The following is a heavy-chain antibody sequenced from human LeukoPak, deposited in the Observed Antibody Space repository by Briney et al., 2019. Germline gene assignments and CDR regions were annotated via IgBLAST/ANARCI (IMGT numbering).Heavy chain of an antibody. J-gene: IGHJ2*01. CDR2: ISSRGSTI. V-gene: IGHV3-48*03. CDR3: AKGYSSGWYSWWYFDL. D-gene: IGHD6-19*01. Sequence: QPGGSLRLSCAASGFTFSSYEMNWVRQAPGKGPEWVSYISSRGSTIYYADSVKGRFTISRDNAKNSLYLQMNSLRAEDTAVYYCAKGYSSGWYSWWYFDLWGRGTLVTVSS. CDR1: GFTFSSYE.